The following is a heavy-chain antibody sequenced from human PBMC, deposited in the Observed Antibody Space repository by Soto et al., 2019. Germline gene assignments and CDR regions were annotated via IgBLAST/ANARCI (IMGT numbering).Heavy chain of an antibody. Sequence: ASVKVSCKASGYTFTSYGISWVRQAPGQGLEWMGWISAYNGNTNYEQKLQGRVTMTTDTSTSTAYMELRSLRSDDTAVYYCARSPIFYDILTGYSSRPRDYYGMDVWGQGTTVTVSS. V-gene: IGHV1-18*04. CDR1: GYTFTSYG. CDR3: ARSPIFYDILTGYSSRPRDYYGMDV. CDR2: ISAYNGNT. D-gene: IGHD3-9*01. J-gene: IGHJ6*02.